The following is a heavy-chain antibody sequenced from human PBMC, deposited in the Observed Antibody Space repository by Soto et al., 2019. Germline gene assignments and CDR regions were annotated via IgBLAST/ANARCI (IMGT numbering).Heavy chain of an antibody. CDR1: GGSISGDYYY. CDR3: ARVDVAARPSEKFHHYGMAV. V-gene: IGHV4-31*03. J-gene: IGHJ6*02. Sequence: QVQLQESGPGLVRPSQTLSLTCTVSGGSISGDYYYWSWIRQHRGKGLEWIGNIFHSGNTFYNPSLKSRVTISVDTPNKQFSLKLNSVTAADTAVYYCARVDVAARPSEKFHHYGMAVWGQGTTVTVSS. D-gene: IGHD2-21*01. CDR2: IFHSGNT.